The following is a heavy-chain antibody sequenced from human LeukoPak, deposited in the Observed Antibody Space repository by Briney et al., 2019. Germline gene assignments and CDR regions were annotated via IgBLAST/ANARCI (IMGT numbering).Heavy chain of an antibody. CDR1: GYSFTNYW. J-gene: IGHJ4*02. CDR2: IYPGDSDT. V-gene: IGHV5-51*01. Sequence: GESLKISCKGSGYSFTNYWIGWVRQLPGKGLEWMAIIYPGDSDTRYSPSFQGQVTISADKSISTAYLQWSSLKASDTAMYYCARSDYYDRSGYSFRVLDYWGQGALVTVSS. D-gene: IGHD3-22*01. CDR3: ARSDYYDRSGYSFRVLDY.